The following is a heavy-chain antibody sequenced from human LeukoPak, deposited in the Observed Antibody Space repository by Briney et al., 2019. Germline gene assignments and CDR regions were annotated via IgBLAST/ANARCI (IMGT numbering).Heavy chain of an antibody. CDR3: TRVGIAVAATGYYYMDV. D-gene: IGHD6-19*01. J-gene: IGHJ6*03. V-gene: IGHV3-49*04. CDR2: IRSKAYGGTI. Sequence: PGRSLRLSCTASGFTFGDYAMSWVRQAPGKGLEWVGFIRSKAYGGTIEYAASVKGRFTISRDDSKSIAYLQMNSLKTEDTAVYYCTRVGIAVAATGYYYMDVWGKGTTVTVSS. CDR1: GFTFGDYA.